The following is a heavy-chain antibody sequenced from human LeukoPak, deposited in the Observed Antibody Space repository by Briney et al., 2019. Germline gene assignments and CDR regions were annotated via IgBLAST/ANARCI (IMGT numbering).Heavy chain of an antibody. CDR2: IGIRGDT. V-gene: IGHV3-13*01. J-gene: IGHJ4*02. D-gene: IGHD6-19*01. CDR1: GSTFIDYD. CDR3: ARGGIQVSGIDEFDY. Sequence: GGSLRLSCAASGSTFIDYDMHWVRHVIGKGLEWVSAIGIRGDTHYSGSVKGRFTISRENAESSLYLQMNSLRAEDTAVYYCARGGIQVSGIDEFDYWGQGTLVTVSS.